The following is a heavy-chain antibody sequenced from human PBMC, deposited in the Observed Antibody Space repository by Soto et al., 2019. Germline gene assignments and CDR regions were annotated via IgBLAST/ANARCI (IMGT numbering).Heavy chain of an antibody. J-gene: IGHJ6*03. CDR3: ATRLDVGVVPAASRGTKYYMDV. Sequence: ASVKVSCKASGGTFSSYTISWVRQAPGQGLEWMGRIIPILGIANYAQKFQGRVTITADKSTSTAYMELSSLRSEDTAVYYCATRLDVGVVPAASRGTKYYMDVWGKGTTVTVSS. D-gene: IGHD2-2*01. CDR1: GGTFSSYT. CDR2: IIPILGIA. V-gene: IGHV1-69*02.